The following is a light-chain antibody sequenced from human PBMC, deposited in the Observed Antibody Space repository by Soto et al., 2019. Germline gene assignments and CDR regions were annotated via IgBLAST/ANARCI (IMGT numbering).Light chain of an antibody. CDR3: QQLNSYPHT. Sequence: DIQVTQSPPTLSSSVPDRVTITCRASQSISSWLAWYQQKPGKAPKLLIYDASTLQSGVPSRFSGSGSGTEFTLTISSLQPEDFATYYCQQLNSYPHTFGGGTKVDI. V-gene: IGKV1-5*01. CDR1: QSISSW. J-gene: IGKJ4*01. CDR2: DAS.